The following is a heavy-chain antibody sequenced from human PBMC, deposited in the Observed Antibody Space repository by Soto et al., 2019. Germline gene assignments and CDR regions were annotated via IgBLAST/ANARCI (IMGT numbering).Heavy chain of an antibody. CDR1: GGTFSSYA. CDR3: AREVSDRDDCSSPRCHYYYYYYCMDV. Sequence: QVQLVQSGAEVKKPGSSVKVSCKASGGTFSSYAISWVRQAPGQGLEWMGGIIPIFGTANYAQKFQGRVTITADESTRTAYIELSRLRSDDTAVYYCAREVSDRDDCSSPRCHYYYYYYCMDVWGQGTTVTVSS. V-gene: IGHV1-69*01. CDR2: IIPIFGTA. J-gene: IGHJ6*02. D-gene: IGHD2-2*01.